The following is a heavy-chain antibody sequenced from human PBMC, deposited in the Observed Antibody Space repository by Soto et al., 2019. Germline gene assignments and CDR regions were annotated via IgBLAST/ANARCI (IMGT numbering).Heavy chain of an antibody. CDR2: ISWSGGTT. J-gene: IGHJ4*02. Sequence: EVQLLESGGGLVQPGGSLRLSCAASGFTFSTYAMSWVRQAPGKGPEWVSAISWSGGTTYYADSVKGRFTLSRDNSKDTLYKQTNRLRAEDPSLYFYAKQLSGSDIFDNCGQGTQVTVSS. V-gene: IGHV3-23*01. D-gene: IGHD1-26*01. CDR1: GFTFSTYA. CDR3: AKQLSGSDIFDN.